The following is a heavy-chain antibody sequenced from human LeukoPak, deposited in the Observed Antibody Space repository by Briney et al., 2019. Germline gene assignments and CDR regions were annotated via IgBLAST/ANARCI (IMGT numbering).Heavy chain of an antibody. CDR1: GFTFSSYY. Sequence: PGGSLRLSCAASGFTFSSYYINWVRQAPGKGLEWVSSISSSGDYKNYADSVKGRFTISRDNAKNSLYLQMNSLRAEDTAIYYCARDRVAATNWFDPWGQGTLVTVSS. J-gene: IGHJ5*02. V-gene: IGHV3-21*01. D-gene: IGHD6-19*01. CDR3: ARDRVAATNWFDP. CDR2: ISSSGDYK.